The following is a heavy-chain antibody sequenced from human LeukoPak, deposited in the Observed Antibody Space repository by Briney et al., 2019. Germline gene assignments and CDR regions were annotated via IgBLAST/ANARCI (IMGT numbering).Heavy chain of an antibody. J-gene: IGHJ5*02. D-gene: IGHD2-2*01. CDR3: ARDRIVVVVPAANHWFDP. V-gene: IGHV1-18*01. CDR2: ISAYNGNT. Sequence: ASLKVSCKASGYTFTRYGISWVRQAPGQGLEWMGWISAYNGNTNYAQKLQGRVTMTTDTSTSTAYMELRSLRSDDSAVYYCARDRIVVVVPAANHWFDPWGQGTLVTVSS. CDR1: GYTFTRYG.